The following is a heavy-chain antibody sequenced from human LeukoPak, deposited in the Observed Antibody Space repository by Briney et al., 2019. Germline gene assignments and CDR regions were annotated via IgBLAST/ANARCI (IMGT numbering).Heavy chain of an antibody. V-gene: IGHV3-23*01. CDR2: LSGSGDST. Sequence: GGSLRLSCAASGFTFSSYAMSWVRLAPGKGLEWVSVLSGSGDSTYYADSVKGRFTISRDNSKNTLYLQMNSLRAEDTALYYCARGLRWELRAFDYWGQGTLVTVSS. J-gene: IGHJ4*02. D-gene: IGHD4-23*01. CDR1: GFTFSSYA. CDR3: ARGLRWELRAFDY.